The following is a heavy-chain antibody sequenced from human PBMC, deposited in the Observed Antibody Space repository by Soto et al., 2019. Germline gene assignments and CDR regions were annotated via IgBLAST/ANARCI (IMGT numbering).Heavy chain of an antibody. CDR3: ARSHVSIDAFDI. V-gene: IGHV4-31*03. J-gene: IGHJ3*02. Sequence: PSETLSVTCTVSGGSISSGGYFWSWIRQHPGKGLEWIGYIYYSGSTYYIPSLKSRITISVDTSKNQFSLRLSSATAADTAVYYCARSHVSIDAFDIWGQGTMVTVSS. CDR2: IYYSGST. CDR1: GGSISSGGYF.